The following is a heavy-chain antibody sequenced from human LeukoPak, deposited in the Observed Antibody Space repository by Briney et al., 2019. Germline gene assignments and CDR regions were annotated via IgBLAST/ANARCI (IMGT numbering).Heavy chain of an antibody. CDR2: INPSGGST. CDR3: ARDAYYYDSSGYYEVWFDP. D-gene: IGHD3-22*01. CDR1: GYTFTSYY. V-gene: IGHV1-46*01. J-gene: IGHJ5*02. Sequence: GASVKVSCKASGYTFTSYYMHWVRQAPGQGLEWMGIINPSGGSTSYAQKFQGRVTMTRDTSTSTVYMELSILRSEDTAVYYCARDAYYYDSSGYYEVWFDPWGQGTLVTVSS.